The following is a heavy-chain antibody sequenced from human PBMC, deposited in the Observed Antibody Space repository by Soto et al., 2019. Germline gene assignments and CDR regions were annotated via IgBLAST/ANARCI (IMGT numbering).Heavy chain of an antibody. CDR1: GFTFNDYA. Sequence: PGGSLTLSSAASGFTFNDYALTWVRQVPGKGLEWVSLITCHGSNKYYADSVKGRFTISRDNSKNTLYLQMNSLRAEDTAVYYCARVKRSGWAYYFDYWGQGTLVTVSS. J-gene: IGHJ4*02. CDR2: ITCHGSNK. CDR3: ARVKRSGWAYYFDY. V-gene: IGHV3-30-3*01. D-gene: IGHD6-19*01.